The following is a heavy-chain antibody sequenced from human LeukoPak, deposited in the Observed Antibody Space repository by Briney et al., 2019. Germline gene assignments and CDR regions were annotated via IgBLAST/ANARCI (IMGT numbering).Heavy chain of an antibody. CDR1: GGSISSYF. V-gene: IGHV4-59*01. J-gene: IGHJ6*03. Sequence: SETLSLTCTVSGGSISSYFWSWIRQPPGKGLEWIVYIYYSGSTNYNPSLKSRVTISVDTSKNQFSLKLSSVTAADTAVYYCARSVEDIVVVPANYYYYYYMDVWGKGTTVTVSS. CDR2: IYYSGST. CDR3: ARSVEDIVVVPANYYYYYYMDV. D-gene: IGHD2-2*01.